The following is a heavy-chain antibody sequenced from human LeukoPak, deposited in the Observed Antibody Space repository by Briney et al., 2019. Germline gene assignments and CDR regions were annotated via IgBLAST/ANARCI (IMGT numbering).Heavy chain of an antibody. CDR1: GYTFTSYD. CDR2: MSPNSGDT. Sequence: GASVKVSCKASGYTFTSYDFNWVRQANGKRPEWMGWMSPNSGDTGYAQKFQDRVTMTRNTSISTAYMELSSLRSDDTAVYYCARGPPNWGYDYWGPGTLVTVSS. CDR3: ARGPPNWGYDY. J-gene: IGHJ4*02. D-gene: IGHD7-27*01. V-gene: IGHV1-8*01.